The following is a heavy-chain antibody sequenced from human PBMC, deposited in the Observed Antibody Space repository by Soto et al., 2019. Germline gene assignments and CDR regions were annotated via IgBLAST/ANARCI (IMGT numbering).Heavy chain of an antibody. D-gene: IGHD6-19*01. Sequence: QVQLVQSGAEVKNPGPPVKVSCKGSGYTFTSYGISWVRQAPGQGLEWMGWISAYNGNTNYAQKLQGRVTMTTDTSTSTAYMELRSLRSDDKAVYYCARVIEVAGMAYYYYGMDVWGQGTTVTVSS. J-gene: IGHJ6*02. CDR3: ARVIEVAGMAYYYYGMDV. V-gene: IGHV1-18*01. CDR2: ISAYNGNT. CDR1: GYTFTSYG.